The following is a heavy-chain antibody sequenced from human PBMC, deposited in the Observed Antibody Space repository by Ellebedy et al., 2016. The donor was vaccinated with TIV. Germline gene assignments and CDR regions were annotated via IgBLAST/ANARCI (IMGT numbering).Heavy chain of an antibody. Sequence: AASVKVSCKTSEYTFTDHYIHWVRQAPGQRLEWMGWINPYSGDTNYAQNFQDRVTLTRDTSASTAYMELRGLRSDDTAVYYCATGDAFDYTGVDIWGQGTMVTVSS. CDR1: EYTFTDHY. V-gene: IGHV1-2*02. CDR2: INPYSGDT. CDR3: ATGDAFDYTGVDI. D-gene: IGHD2-8*02. J-gene: IGHJ3*02.